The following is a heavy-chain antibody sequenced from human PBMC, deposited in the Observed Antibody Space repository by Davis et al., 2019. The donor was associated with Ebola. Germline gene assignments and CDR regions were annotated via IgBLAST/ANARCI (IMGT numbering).Heavy chain of an antibody. D-gene: IGHD2-15*01. CDR2: INPNTGNP. V-gene: IGHV7-4-1*02. Sequence: ASVKVSCKASGYTFTDYIINWVRQAPGQGLEWMGSINPNTGNPTYAQGFTGRFVFSLDTSASTASLQISSLRPEDTAVYYCTRVRVVVSCLVCGRWFYPWGQGTLVTVSS. CDR3: TRVRVVVSCLVCGRWFYP. CDR1: GYTFTDYI. J-gene: IGHJ5*02.